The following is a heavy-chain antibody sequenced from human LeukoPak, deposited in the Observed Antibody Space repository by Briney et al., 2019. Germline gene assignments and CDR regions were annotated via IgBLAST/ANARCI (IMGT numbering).Heavy chain of an antibody. CDR2: ITGSGGST. J-gene: IGHJ4*02. CDR1: GFTFSTYA. D-gene: IGHD6-19*01. Sequence: GGSLRLSCAASGFTFSTYAMTWVRQAPGKGLEWVSSITGSGGSTYYADSVKGRFTISRDNSENTVFLQMDSLRAEDTAVYYCARCRPDSSGSADYWGQGTLVTVSP. V-gene: IGHV3-23*01. CDR3: ARCRPDSSGSADY.